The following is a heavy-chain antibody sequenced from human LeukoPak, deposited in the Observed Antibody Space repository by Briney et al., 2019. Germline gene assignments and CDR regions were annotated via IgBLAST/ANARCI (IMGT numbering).Heavy chain of an antibody. CDR3: AKGDIYDYVWGSYRKYNWFDP. V-gene: IGHV3-23*01. D-gene: IGHD3-16*02. Sequence: PGGSLRLSCAASGFTFSSYAMSWVRQAPGKGLEWVSAISGSGGSTYYADSVKGRFTISRDNSKNTLYLQMNSLRAEDTAVYYCAKGDIYDYVWGSYRKYNWFDPWGQGTLVTVSS. J-gene: IGHJ5*02. CDR1: GFTFSSYA. CDR2: ISGSGGST.